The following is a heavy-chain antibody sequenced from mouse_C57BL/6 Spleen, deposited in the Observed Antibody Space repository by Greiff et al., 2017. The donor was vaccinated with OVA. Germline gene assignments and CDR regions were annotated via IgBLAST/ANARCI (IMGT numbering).Heavy chain of an antibody. CDR3: TRKDYDGYYFDY. CDR2: IDPETGGT. J-gene: IGHJ2*01. CDR1: GYTFTDYE. D-gene: IGHD2-4*01. V-gene: IGHV1-15*01. Sequence: QVQLKQSGAELVRPGASVTLSCKASGYTFTDYEMHWVKQTPVHGLEWIGAIDPETGGTAYHQKFKGKAILTADKSSSTAYIELRSLTSEDSAVYYCTRKDYDGYYFDYWGQGTTLTVSS.